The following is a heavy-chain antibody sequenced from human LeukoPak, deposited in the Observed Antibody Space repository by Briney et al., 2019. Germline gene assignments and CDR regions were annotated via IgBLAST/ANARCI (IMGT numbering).Heavy chain of an antibody. Sequence: QPGGSLRLSCAASGFTFSSYAMSWVRQAPGKGLEWVSGISGSGGYTYDADSVKGRFTISRDNSKNTLYLQMNSLRAEDTAVYYCARDEEIDVSLAVAGTFDYWGQGTLVTVSS. CDR3: ARDEEIDVSLAVAGTFDY. CDR1: GFTFSSYA. V-gene: IGHV3-23*01. D-gene: IGHD6-19*01. CDR2: ISGSGGYT. J-gene: IGHJ4*02.